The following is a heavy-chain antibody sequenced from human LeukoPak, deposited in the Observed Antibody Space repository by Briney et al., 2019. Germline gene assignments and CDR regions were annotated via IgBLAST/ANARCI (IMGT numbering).Heavy chain of an antibody. CDR3: ATLKTGTSSFL. J-gene: IGHJ4*02. CDR2: IKSKTDGGTA. Sequence: GGSLSLSCAASGFIFMNAWMSWVRKAPGKGLEWVGRIKSKTDGGTADYAAPVKGRFTISRDDSKNTLYLQLNSLKTEDTAVYYCATLKTGTSSFLWGQGTLVTVSS. D-gene: IGHD6-13*01. V-gene: IGHV3-15*01. CDR1: GFIFMNAW.